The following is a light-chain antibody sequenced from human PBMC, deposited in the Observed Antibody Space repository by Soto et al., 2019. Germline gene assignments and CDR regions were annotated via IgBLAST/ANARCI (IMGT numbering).Light chain of an antibody. CDR3: QHRHSYPIT. CDR1: QGIYNF. CDR2: TAS. V-gene: IGKV1-9*01. J-gene: IGKJ5*01. Sequence: DIQLTQSPSFLSASVGDRVTITCRASQGIYNFLAWYQQKPWKAPKLLIHTASTLQSGVPSRFSGSGSGTEFTLTISSLQPEDFATYYCQHRHSYPITFGQGTRLEIK.